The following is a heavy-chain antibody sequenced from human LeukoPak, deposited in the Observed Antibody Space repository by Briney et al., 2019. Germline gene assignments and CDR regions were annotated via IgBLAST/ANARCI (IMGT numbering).Heavy chain of an antibody. Sequence: GGSLRLSCAASGFTFSGSAMHWVRQASGKGLEWVGRIRSKANSYATAYAASVKGRFTISRDDSKNTAYLQMNSLKTEDTAVYYCTRHGEGDCSGGSCTGDDAFDIWGQGTMVTVSS. CDR3: TRHGEGDCSGGSCTGDDAFDI. J-gene: IGHJ3*02. CDR2: IRSKANSYAT. D-gene: IGHD2-15*01. V-gene: IGHV3-73*01. CDR1: GFTFSGSA.